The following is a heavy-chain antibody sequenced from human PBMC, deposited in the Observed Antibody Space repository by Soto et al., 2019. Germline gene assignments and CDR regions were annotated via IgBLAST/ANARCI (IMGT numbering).Heavy chain of an antibody. CDR2: ISNDGSTT. D-gene: IGHD3-10*01. CDR3: AKWSGFGDA. CDR1: GFTLSSNS. Sequence: PGGSLRLSCAASGFTLSSNSMAWVRQAPGKRLQWVSGISNDGSTTFYIDSVRGRSTISRDTSTNTLYLQMDSLRVEDTAVYFCAKWSGFGDAWGQGTLVTVSS. V-gene: IGHV3-23*01. J-gene: IGHJ5*02.